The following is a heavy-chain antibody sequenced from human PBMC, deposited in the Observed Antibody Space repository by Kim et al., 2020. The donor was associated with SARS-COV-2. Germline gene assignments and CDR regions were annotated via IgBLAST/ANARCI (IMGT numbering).Heavy chain of an antibody. CDR2: INRDATRT. D-gene: IGHD4-4*01. Sequence: GGSLRLSCAASGFTFSDFWMHWVRQVPGKGLEWVSRINRDATRTTYADSVNGRFTISRDNARNTLYLQMNSLRAEDTAVYHCTADYSNLGFDPWGQGTLV. CDR3: TADYSNLGFDP. V-gene: IGHV3-74*03. CDR1: GFTFSDFW. J-gene: IGHJ5*02.